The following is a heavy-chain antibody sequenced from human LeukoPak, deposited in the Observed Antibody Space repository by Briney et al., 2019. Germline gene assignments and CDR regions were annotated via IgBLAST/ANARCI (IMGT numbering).Heavy chain of an antibody. CDR2: IYTTGST. CDR3: AREGLNYDSSGYYYGRRVFDY. J-gene: IGHJ4*02. V-gene: IGHV4-61*02. Sequence: SQTLSLTCTVSGGSISSGSYYWNWIRRPAGKGLEWIGSIYTTGSTTYSPSLKSRVTISVDTSKNQFSLKLSSVTAADTAVYYCAREGLNYDSSGYYYGRRVFDYWGQGTLVTVSS. D-gene: IGHD3-22*01. CDR1: GGSISSGSYY.